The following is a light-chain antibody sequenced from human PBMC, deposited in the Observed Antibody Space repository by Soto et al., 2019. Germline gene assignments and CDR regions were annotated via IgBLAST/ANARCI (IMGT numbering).Light chain of an antibody. J-gene: IGKJ1*01. CDR1: QSISNNY. V-gene: IGKV3-20*01. CDR2: GVS. CDR3: QYSTA. Sequence: EIVLTQSPGTLSLSPGERATLSCRASQSISNNYLAWYQQRPGQAPRLLIYGVSSRATGISDRFSGSGSGTDFTLSISRLGAGDFAIYYCQYSTAFGQGT.